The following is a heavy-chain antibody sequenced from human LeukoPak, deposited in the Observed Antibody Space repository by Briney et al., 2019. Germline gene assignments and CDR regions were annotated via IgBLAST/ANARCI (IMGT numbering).Heavy chain of an antibody. CDR2: INPSGGST. CDR1: GYTFTSYY. D-gene: IGHD3-10*01. CDR3: ARDRTTMVRGVREGIYY. V-gene: IGHV1-46*01. J-gene: IGHJ4*02. Sequence: ASVKVSCKASGYTFTSYYMHWVRQAPGQGLEWMGIINPSGGSTSYAQKFLGRVTMTRDTSTSTVYMELSSLRSEDTAVYYCARDRTTMVRGVREGIYYWGQGTLVTVSS.